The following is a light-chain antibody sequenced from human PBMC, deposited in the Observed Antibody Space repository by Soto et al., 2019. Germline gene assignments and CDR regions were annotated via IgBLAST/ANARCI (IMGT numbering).Light chain of an antibody. CDR3: QHYGSSPFT. CDR1: QSVSSSY. J-gene: IGKJ3*01. CDR2: GAS. V-gene: IGKV3-20*01. Sequence: EIVLTQSPGTLSLSPGERATLSCRASQSVSSSYLAWYQQKPGQAPRLLVYGASSRATGIPDRFSGSGSGTDLTFTISRVEPEDFAVYYCQHYGSSPFTFGPGTRVDIK.